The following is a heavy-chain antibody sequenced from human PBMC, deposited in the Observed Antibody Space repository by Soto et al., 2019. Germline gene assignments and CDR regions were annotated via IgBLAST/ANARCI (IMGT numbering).Heavy chain of an antibody. CDR2: IYNSGRY. D-gene: IGHD3-16*01. V-gene: IGHV4-59*01. CDR1: CGFI. CDR3: ASRPYVASYFDH. Sequence: TSQTLPLTCTVSCGFIWGRIRQSPDKGLEWIGYIYNSGRYNYNPSLESRLTISVDTSKNHLSLKLNSVTAADTAVYYCASRPYVASYFDHWGQGILVTVSS. J-gene: IGHJ4*02.